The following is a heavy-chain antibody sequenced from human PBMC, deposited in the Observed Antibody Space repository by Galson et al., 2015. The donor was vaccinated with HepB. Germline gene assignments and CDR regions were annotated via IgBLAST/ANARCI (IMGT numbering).Heavy chain of an antibody. CDR1: GFSFSSFEM. V-gene: IGHV4-4*02. D-gene: IGHD3-10*01. CDR2: IYHSGRT. Sequence: SLRLSCAASGFSFSSFEMNWVRQPPGKGLECIGEIYHSGRTNYNLYLKSRVTISVDKSKNQFSLKLSSVTAADTAVYYCARGYYGSGRLDYWGQGILVTVSS. J-gene: IGHJ4*02. CDR3: ARGYYGSGRLDY.